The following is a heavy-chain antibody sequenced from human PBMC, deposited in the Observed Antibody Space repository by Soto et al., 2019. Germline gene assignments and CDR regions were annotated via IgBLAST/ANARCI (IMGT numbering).Heavy chain of an antibody. V-gene: IGHV3-33*01. D-gene: IGHD6-19*01. CDR3: ARDSPGGTWSYSSGWYSGAFDI. J-gene: IGHJ3*02. CDR2: IWYDGSNK. CDR1: GFTFSSYG. Sequence: QVQLVESGGGVVQPGRSLRLSCAASGFTFSSYGMHWVRQAPGKGLEWVAVIWYDGSNKYYADSVKGRFTISRDNSKNTLYLQMNSLRAEDTAVYYCARDSPGGTWSYSSGWYSGAFDIWGQGTMVTVSS.